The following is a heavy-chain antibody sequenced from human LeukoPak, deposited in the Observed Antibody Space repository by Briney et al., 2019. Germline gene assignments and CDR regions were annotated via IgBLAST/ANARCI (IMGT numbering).Heavy chain of an antibody. CDR2: INPNSGGT. Sequence: ASAKVFCKASGYTFTGYYMHWVRQAPGQGLEWMGRINPNSGGTNYEQKFQGRVTMTRDTSISTAYMELSRLRSDDTAVYYCARGGSSGPFDYWGQGTLVTVSS. J-gene: IGHJ4*02. D-gene: IGHD6-19*01. V-gene: IGHV1-2*06. CDR1: GYTFTGYY. CDR3: ARGGSSGPFDY.